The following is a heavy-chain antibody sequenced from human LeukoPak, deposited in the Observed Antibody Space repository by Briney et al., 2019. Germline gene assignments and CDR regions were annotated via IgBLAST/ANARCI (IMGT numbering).Heavy chain of an antibody. J-gene: IGHJ2*01. CDR2: INHSGSA. CDR1: GGSFSDYY. Sequence: SETLSPTCAVFGGSFSDYYWSWIRQPPGEGLQWIGEINHSGSANYNPSLKSRVTISVDTSKSQFSLKVNSVTAADTALYYCARGGTVSTSWYLDLWGRGTLVTVSS. CDR3: ARGGTVSTSWYLDL. D-gene: IGHD1-14*01. V-gene: IGHV4-34*01.